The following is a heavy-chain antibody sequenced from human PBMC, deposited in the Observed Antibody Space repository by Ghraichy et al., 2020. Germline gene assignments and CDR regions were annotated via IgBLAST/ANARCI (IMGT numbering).Heavy chain of an antibody. CDR3: ARHGSWGAAAGTRYFDY. Sequence: SETLSLTCTVSGGSISSSSYYWGWFRQPPGKGLEWIGRIYYRGSTYYNPSLKSRITISVDTSKNQFSLKLSAVTAADTAVYYCARHGSWGAAAGTRYFDYWGQGTLVTVSS. J-gene: IGHJ4*02. V-gene: IGHV4-39*01. CDR1: GGSISSSSYY. D-gene: IGHD6-13*01. CDR2: IYYRGST.